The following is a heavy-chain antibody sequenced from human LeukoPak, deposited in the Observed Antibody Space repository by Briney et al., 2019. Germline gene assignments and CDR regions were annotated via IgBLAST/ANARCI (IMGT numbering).Heavy chain of an antibody. Sequence: ASVKVSCKASGYTFITYYMHWVRQAPGQGLEWMGWINTNTGNPTYAQGFTGRFVFSLDTSVSTAYLQISSLKAEDTAVYYCARDLMTTVTTSGNWGQGTLVTVSS. V-gene: IGHV7-4-1*02. J-gene: IGHJ4*02. D-gene: IGHD4-17*01. CDR2: INTNTGNP. CDR1: GYTFITYY. CDR3: ARDLMTTVTTSGN.